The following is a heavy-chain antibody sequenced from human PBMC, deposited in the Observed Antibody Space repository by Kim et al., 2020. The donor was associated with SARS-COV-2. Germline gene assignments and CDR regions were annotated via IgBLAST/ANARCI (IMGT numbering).Heavy chain of an antibody. D-gene: IGHD3-22*01. J-gene: IGHJ3*02. Sequence: GGSLRLSCAASGFTFSSYGMHWVRQAPGKGLEWVAVIWYDGSNKYYADSVKGRFTISRDNSKNTLYLQMNSLRAEDTAVYYCASGYYDSSVPRDGDAFDIWGQGTMVTVSS. CDR1: GFTFSSYG. V-gene: IGHV3-33*01. CDR2: IWYDGSNK. CDR3: ASGYYDSSVPRDGDAFDI.